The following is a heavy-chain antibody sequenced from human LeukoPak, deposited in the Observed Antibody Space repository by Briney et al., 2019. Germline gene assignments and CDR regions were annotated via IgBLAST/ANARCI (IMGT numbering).Heavy chain of an antibody. D-gene: IGHD4-11*01. CDR1: GFSLSTSGMC. J-gene: IGHJ6*03. CDR2: IDWDDDK. V-gene: IGHV2-70*11. CDR3: ARSCTVTTTGMAATANVYYYYYMDV. Sequence: SGPTLVNPTQTLTLTCTFSGFSLSTSGMCVSWIRQPPGKALEWLARIDWDDDKYYSTSLKTRLTIPKDTSKNQVVLTMTNMDPVDTATYYCARSCTVTTTGMAATANVYYYYYMDVWGKGTTVTVSS.